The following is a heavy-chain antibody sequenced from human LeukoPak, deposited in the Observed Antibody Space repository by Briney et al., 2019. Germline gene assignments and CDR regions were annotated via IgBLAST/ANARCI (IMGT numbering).Heavy chain of an antibody. CDR3: ARTMMGGYNWFDP. D-gene: IGHD3-22*01. CDR1: GGSISSGGYY. J-gene: IGHJ5*02. CDR2: IYYSGNT. V-gene: IGHV4-61*08. Sequence: SQSLSLTCTVSGGSISSGGYYWTWLRQPPGKGLEWIGYIYYSGNTNYNPSLKSRVTISVDTSKNQFSLKLSSVTAADTAIYYCARTMMGGYNWFDPWGQGTLVTVYS.